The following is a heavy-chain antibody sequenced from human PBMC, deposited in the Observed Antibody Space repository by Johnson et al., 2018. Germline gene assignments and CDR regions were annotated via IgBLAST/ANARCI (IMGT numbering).Heavy chain of an antibody. D-gene: IGHD3-16*01. J-gene: IGHJ1*01. V-gene: IGHV3-30*03. CDR1: GFTFSTYG. CDR2: MSYDGSYK. Sequence: QVQLVESGGGVVQPGGSLRLSCAASGFTFSTYGIHWVRQTPGKGLEWVAAMSYDGSYKFYVDSVKGRFTISRDNSKNTLYLQMNSLRGEDTAVYYCTTVRGSSLQYFQYWGQGTLVSVSS. CDR3: TTVRGSSLQYFQY.